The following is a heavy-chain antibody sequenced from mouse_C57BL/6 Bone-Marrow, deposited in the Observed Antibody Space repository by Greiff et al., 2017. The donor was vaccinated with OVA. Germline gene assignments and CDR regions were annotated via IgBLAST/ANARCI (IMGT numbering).Heavy chain of an antibody. Sequence: EVNVVESGGGLVQPGGSLSLSCAASGFTFTDYYMSWVRQPPGKALEWLGFIRNKANGYTTEYSASVKGRFTISRDNSQSILYLQMNALRAEDSATYYCARTLWYFDVWGTGTTVTVSS. CDR3: ARTLWYFDV. CDR2: IRNKANGYTT. V-gene: IGHV7-3*01. CDR1: GFTFTDYY. J-gene: IGHJ1*03.